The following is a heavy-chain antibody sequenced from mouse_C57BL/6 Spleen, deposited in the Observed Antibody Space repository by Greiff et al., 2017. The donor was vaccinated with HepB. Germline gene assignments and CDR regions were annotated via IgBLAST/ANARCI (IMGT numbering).Heavy chain of an antibody. CDR3: AIYGSSYHWYFDV. CDR1: GYSITSGYY. J-gene: IGHJ1*03. CDR2: ISYDGSN. V-gene: IGHV3-6*01. D-gene: IGHD1-1*01. Sequence: ESGPGLVKPSQSLSLTCSVTGYSITSGYYWNWIRQFPGNKLEWMGYISYDGSNNYNPSLKNRISITRDTSKNQLFLKLNSVTTEDTATYYCAIYGSSYHWYFDVWGTGTTVTVSS.